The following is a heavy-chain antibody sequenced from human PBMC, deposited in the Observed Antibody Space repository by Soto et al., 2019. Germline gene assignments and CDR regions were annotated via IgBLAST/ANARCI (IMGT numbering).Heavy chain of an antibody. CDR1: GFTFSSYA. D-gene: IGHD6-6*01. Sequence: QVQLVESGGGAVQPGRSLRLSCAASGFTFSSYAMHWVRQAPGKGLEWVAVISYDGSNKYYADSVKGRFTISRDNSKNTLYLQMNSLRAEDTAVYYCASLKYSSSSRANWGQGTLVTVSS. J-gene: IGHJ4*02. CDR3: ASLKYSSSSRAN. CDR2: ISYDGSNK. V-gene: IGHV3-30-3*01.